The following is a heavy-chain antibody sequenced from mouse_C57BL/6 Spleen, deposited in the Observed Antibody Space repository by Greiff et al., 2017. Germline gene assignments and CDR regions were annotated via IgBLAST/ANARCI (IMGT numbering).Heavy chain of an antibody. V-gene: IGHV5-17*01. D-gene: IGHD1-1*01. CDR2: ISSGSSTI. CDR3: ERKANYLYYFDY. J-gene: IGHJ2*01. CDR1: GFTFSDYG. Sequence: EVQVVESGGGLVKPGGSLKLSCAASGFTFSDYGMHWVRQAPEKGLEWVAYISSGSSTIYYADTVKGRFTISRDNAKNTLFLQMTRLGSEDTAMCYCERKANYLYYFDYWGQGTTLTVSS.